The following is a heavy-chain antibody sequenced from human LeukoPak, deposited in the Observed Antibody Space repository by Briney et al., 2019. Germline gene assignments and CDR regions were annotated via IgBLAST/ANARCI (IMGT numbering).Heavy chain of an antibody. J-gene: IGHJ5*02. CDR1: GFTFSGYG. V-gene: IGHV3-30*18. CDR2: ISYDGSNK. Sequence: GGSLRLSCAASGFTFSGYGMHWVRQAPGKGLEWVAVISYDGSNKYYADSVKGRFTISRDNSKNTLYLQMNSLRAEDTAVYYCAKDRLPGGFGPWGQGTLVTVSS. CDR3: AKDRLPGGFGP. D-gene: IGHD3-10*01.